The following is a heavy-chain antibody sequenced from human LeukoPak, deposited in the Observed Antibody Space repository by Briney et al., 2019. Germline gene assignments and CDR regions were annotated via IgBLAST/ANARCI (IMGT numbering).Heavy chain of an antibody. V-gene: IGHV3-23*01. D-gene: IGHD4-17*01. Sequence: GGSLRLSCAASGFIFSNFDMNWVRQAPGKGLEWVSGISNRGDRSYYADSVKGRFTISRDNSKNTLYLQMNSLRAEDTAVYYCAKDYHDYGDLTPPDYWGQGTLVTVSS. CDR2: ISNRGDRS. CDR1: GFIFSNFD. CDR3: AKDYHDYGDLTPPDY. J-gene: IGHJ4*02.